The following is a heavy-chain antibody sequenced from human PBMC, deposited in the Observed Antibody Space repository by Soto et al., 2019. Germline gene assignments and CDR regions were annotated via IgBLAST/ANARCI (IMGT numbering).Heavy chain of an antibody. D-gene: IGHD2-15*01. CDR3: ASDCSGGSCYDY. V-gene: IGHV1-69*02. CDR2: IIPILGIA. J-gene: IGHJ4*02. Sequence: SVKVSCKASGGTFSSYTISWVRQAPGQGLEWMGRIIPILGIANYAQKFQGRVTITADKSTSTAYMELSSLRSEDTAVYYCASDCSGGSCYDYWGQGTLVTVSS. CDR1: GGTFSSYT.